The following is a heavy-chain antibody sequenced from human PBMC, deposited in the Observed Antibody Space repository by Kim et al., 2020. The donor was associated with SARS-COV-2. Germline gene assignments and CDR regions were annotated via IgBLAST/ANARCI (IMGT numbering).Heavy chain of an antibody. D-gene: IGHD6-19*01. J-gene: IGHJ3*02. V-gene: IGHV3-48*03. CDR1: GFTFSSYE. CDR2: ISSSGSTI. Sequence: GGSLRLSCAASGFTFSSYEMNWVRQAPGKGLEWVSYISSSGSTIYYADSVKGRFTISRDNAKNSLYLQMNSLRAEDTAVYYCARDRGGQWLVPHAFDIWGQGTMVTVSS. CDR3: ARDRGGQWLVPHAFDI.